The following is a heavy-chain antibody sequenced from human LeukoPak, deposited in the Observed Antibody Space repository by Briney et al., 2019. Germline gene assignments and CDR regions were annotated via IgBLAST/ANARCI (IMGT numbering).Heavy chain of an antibody. Sequence: ASVKVSCKASGGTFSSYAINWVRQAPGQGLEWMGGIIPILGTANYAQKFQGRVTITADESTSTAYMELSSLRSEDTAVYYCARALGFPSGYDSQSFDYWGQGTLVTVSS. CDR3: ARALGFPSGYDSQSFDY. CDR2: IIPILGTA. D-gene: IGHD5-12*01. J-gene: IGHJ4*02. CDR1: GGTFSSYA. V-gene: IGHV1-69*01.